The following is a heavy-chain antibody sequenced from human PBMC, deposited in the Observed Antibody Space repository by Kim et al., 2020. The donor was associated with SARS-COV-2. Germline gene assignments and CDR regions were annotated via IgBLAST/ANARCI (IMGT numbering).Heavy chain of an antibody. CDR2: IYWDDDK. Sequence: SGPTLVKPTQTLTLTCTFSGFSLSTNGVGVGWIRQPPTKALEWLALIYWDDDKRYSPSLKSRLTITKDTSKNQAVLTMTNMDPVDTATYYCAHATLRGGSSRLFDPWGQGALVIVSS. D-gene: IGHD6-13*01. V-gene: IGHV2-5*02. J-gene: IGHJ5*02. CDR1: GFSLSTNGVG. CDR3: AHATLRGGSSRLFDP.